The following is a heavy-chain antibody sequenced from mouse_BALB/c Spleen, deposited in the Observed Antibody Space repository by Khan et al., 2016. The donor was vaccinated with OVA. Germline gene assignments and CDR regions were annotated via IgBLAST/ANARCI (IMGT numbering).Heavy chain of an antibody. D-gene: IGHD2-1*01. CDR3: ARSPYGNFAY. Sequence: EVELVESGGGLVKPGGSLTLSCAASGFTFSTFAMSWVRQTPEKRLEWVATINSDGDYTYYPANVTGRFTISRDNAKNTLYLQINSLRSEDTAMYYCARSPYGNFAYWGQGTLVTVSA. V-gene: IGHV5-9-3*01. CDR2: INSDGDYT. J-gene: IGHJ3*01. CDR1: GFTFSTFA.